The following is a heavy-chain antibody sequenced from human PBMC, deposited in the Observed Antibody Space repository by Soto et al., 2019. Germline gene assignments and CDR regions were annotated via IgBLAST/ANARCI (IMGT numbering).Heavy chain of an antibody. J-gene: IGHJ4*02. CDR1: GFTFSSYG. CDR2: ISSSSSYT. CDR3: ARGGMVRGYDY. V-gene: IGHV3-21*01. Sequence: GGSLRLSCAASGFTFSSYGMNWVRQAPGKGLEWVSFISSSSSYTQYADSVEGRFTISRDNAKNSLYLQMNSLGAEDTAVYYCARGGMVRGYDYWGQGTQVTVSS. D-gene: IGHD3-10*01.